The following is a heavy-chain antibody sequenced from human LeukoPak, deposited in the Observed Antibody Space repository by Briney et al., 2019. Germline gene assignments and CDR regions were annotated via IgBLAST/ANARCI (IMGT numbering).Heavy chain of an antibody. CDR2: IYYSGST. J-gene: IGHJ4*02. CDR3: ARDLSSGYYRYYFDY. CDR1: GGSISSGDYY. Sequence: SQTLSLTCTVSGGSISSGDYYWRWIRQPPGKGLEWLGYIYYSGSTYYSPSLKSRVTISVDTSKNQFSLKLSSVTAADTAVYYCARDLSSGYYRYYFDYWGQGTLATVSS. D-gene: IGHD3-22*01. V-gene: IGHV4-30-4*08.